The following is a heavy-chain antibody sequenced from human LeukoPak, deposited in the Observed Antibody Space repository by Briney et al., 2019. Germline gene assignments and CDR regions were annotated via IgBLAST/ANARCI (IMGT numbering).Heavy chain of an antibody. CDR3: ARGMGYDILTGADAPYYMDV. CDR1: GGTFSSYA. D-gene: IGHD3-9*01. V-gene: IGHV1-69*05. Sequence: AASVKVSCKASGGTFSSYAISWVRQALGQGLEWMGRIIPIFGTANYAQKFQGRVTITTDESTSTAYMELSRLRSEDTAVYYCARGMGYDILTGADAPYYMDVWGKGTTVTVSS. CDR2: IIPIFGTA. J-gene: IGHJ6*03.